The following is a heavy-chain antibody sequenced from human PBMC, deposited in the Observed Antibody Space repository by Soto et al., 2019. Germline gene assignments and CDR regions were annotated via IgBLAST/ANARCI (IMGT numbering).Heavy chain of an antibody. CDR3: ARVYDWEHYSSYYYMDV. Sequence: GGSLRLSCAASGFTVSSNYMSWVRQAPGKGLEWVSVIYSGGSTYYADSVKGRFTISRHNSKNTLYLQMNSLRAEDTAVYYCARVYDWEHYSSYYYMDVWGKGTKVTVYS. CDR1: GFTVSSNY. D-gene: IGHD1-26*01. CDR2: IYSGGST. J-gene: IGHJ6*03. V-gene: IGHV3-53*04.